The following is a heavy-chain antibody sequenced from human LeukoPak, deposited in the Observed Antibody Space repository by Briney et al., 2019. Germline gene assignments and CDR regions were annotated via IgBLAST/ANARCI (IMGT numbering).Heavy chain of an antibody. J-gene: IGHJ4*02. V-gene: IGHV4-34*01. CDR2: VNHSGST. CDR3: ARGGGVGSGGVDY. D-gene: IGHD3-10*01. Sequence: SETLSLTCAVYGGSFSGYYWSWLRQPPGKGLEWIGEVNHSGSTNYNPSLTSRVTISVDPSKNQFSLKLSSVTAADTAVYYWARGGGVGSGGVDYWGQGTLVTVSS. CDR1: GGSFSGYY.